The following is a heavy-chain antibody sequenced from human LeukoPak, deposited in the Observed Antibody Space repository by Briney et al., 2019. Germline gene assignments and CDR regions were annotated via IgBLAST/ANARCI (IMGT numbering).Heavy chain of an antibody. CDR1: GYTFTSHY. Sequence: ASVKVSCFASGYTFTSHYMHWVPQAPGQGLEWLGIINPSAGTTTYPQGFQGRVTMTRDTSTSTVYMELSSLRSEDTAVYYCAAPGASGFVGNFWSGPLDYWGQGTLVTVSS. CDR2: INPSAGTT. CDR3: AAPGASGFVGNFWSGPLDY. J-gene: IGHJ4*02. V-gene: IGHV1-46*01. D-gene: IGHD3-3*01.